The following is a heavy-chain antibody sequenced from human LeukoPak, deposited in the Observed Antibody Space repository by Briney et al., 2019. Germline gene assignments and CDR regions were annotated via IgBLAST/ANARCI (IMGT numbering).Heavy chain of an antibody. V-gene: IGHV3-23*01. CDR3: ARGTMFPYYFDY. CDR1: GFTFSSSA. CDR2: ISGSGGST. J-gene: IGHJ4*02. Sequence: GGSLRLSCAGSGFTFSSSAMSWVRQAPGKGLEWVSAISGSGGSTYYADSVKGRFTISRDNSKNTLYLQMNSLRAEDTAVYYCARGTMFPYYFDYWGQGTLVTVSS. D-gene: IGHD3-10*02.